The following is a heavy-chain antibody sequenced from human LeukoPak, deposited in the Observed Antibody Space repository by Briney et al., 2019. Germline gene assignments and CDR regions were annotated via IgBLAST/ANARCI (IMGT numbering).Heavy chain of an antibody. CDR1: DGSINTISDY. CDR3: AREDAVSSDDAFDL. CDR2: VYYTGST. V-gene: IGHV4-39*07. Sequence: RPSETLSLTCSVSDGSINTISDYWGWVRQPPGKGLEWIGSVYYTGSTYYNAPFKSRVTISIDTSKNQFSLSLSAVTAADTAMYYCAREDAVSSDDAFDLWGQGTMVTVS. J-gene: IGHJ3*01. D-gene: IGHD6-19*01.